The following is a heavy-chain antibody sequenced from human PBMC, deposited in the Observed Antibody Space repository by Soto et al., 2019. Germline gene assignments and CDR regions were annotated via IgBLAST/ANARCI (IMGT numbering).Heavy chain of an antibody. CDR1: GGSISSGDYY. CDR2: IYYSGST. D-gene: IGHD6-6*01. Sequence: PSETLSLTCTVSGGSISSGDYYWSWIRQPPGKGLEWIGYIYYSGSTHNNPSLKSRVTISVDTSKNQFSLKLSSVTAADTAAYYCARDSSSRSVLYYYGMDVWGQGTTVTV. CDR3: ARDSSSRSVLYYYGMDV. J-gene: IGHJ6*02. V-gene: IGHV4-30-4*01.